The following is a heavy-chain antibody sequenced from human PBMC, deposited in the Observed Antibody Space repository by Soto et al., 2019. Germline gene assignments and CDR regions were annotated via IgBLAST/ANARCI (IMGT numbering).Heavy chain of an antibody. D-gene: IGHD3-22*01. V-gene: IGHV4-30-4*01. CDR3: ARAYYDSRGFDY. CDR1: GGSISSGDYY. J-gene: IGHJ4*02. Sequence: QVQLQESGPGLVKPSQTLSLTCTVSGGSISSGDYYWSWIRQPPGKGLEWIGYIYYSGSTYYNPSLKSRXXIXVXXSKNQFSLKLSSVTAADTAVYYCARAYYDSRGFDYWGQGTLVTVSS. CDR2: IYYSGST.